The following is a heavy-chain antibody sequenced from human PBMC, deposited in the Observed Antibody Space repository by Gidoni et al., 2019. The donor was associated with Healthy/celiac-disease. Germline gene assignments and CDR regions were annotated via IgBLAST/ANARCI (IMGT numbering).Heavy chain of an antibody. D-gene: IGHD5-12*01. V-gene: IGHV3-15*01. CDR3: TTDGNKEMATNFDY. Sequence: EVQLVDSGGGLVKPGRSLRLSWAPSGFSFSHDWMSWVRQAPGKGLEWVGRIKRKNDGGTTDYAAPVKGKFTISKDDSKITLYLQMNSLKTEDTAVYYCTTDGNKEMATNFDYWGQGTLVTVSS. CDR1: GFSFSHDW. CDR2: IKRKNDGGTT. J-gene: IGHJ4*02.